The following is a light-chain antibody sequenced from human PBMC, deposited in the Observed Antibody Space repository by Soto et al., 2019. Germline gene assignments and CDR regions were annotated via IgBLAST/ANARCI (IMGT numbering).Light chain of an antibody. CDR3: QEYNSHSRYT. V-gene: IGKV1-5*03. CDR1: QSISSW. CDR2: TAS. J-gene: IGKJ2*01. Sequence: DIQMTQSPSTLSASVGDRVTITCRASQSISSWLAWYQQKPGKAPKLLIYTASSLDSGVPSRFSGSGSGTEFTLTISGLQPDDFATYYCQEYNSHSRYTFGQGTKLEIK.